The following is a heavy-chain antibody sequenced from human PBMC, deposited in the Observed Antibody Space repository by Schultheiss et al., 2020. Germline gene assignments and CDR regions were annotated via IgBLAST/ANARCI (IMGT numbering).Heavy chain of an antibody. CDR2: IYYSGST. CDR1: GGSISSSNW. D-gene: IGHD3-22*01. CDR3: ARDQTYYYDSSGYQKLSSWYFDL. Sequence: SETLSLTCAVSGGSISSSNWWSWVRQPPGKGLEWIGYIYYSGSTYYNPSLKSRVTISVDTSKNQFSLKLSSVTAADTAVYYCARDQTYYYDSSGYQKLSSWYFDLWGRGTLVTVSS. V-gene: IGHV4-4*02. J-gene: IGHJ2*01.